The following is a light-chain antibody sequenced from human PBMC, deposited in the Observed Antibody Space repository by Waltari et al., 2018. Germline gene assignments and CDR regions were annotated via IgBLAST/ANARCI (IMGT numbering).Light chain of an antibody. J-gene: IGLJ3*02. V-gene: IGLV1-44*01. CDR3: ATWDDSPTGRWV. Sequence: QSVLTQPPSASGTTGQRVTISCSECQPNDGDHVVHWYHQVPGTTPKPVIYRNDQRPSGVPDRFTASKSGTSASLAISGLQSEDEGDYYCATWDDSPTGRWVFGGGTRVTVL. CDR1: QPNDGDHV. CDR2: RND.